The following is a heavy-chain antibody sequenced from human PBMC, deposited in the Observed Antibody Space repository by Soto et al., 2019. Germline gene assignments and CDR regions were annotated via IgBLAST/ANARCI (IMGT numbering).Heavy chain of an antibody. Sequence: QVQLVQSGAEVEKPGASVKVSCEASGYTFTTYYIHWVRQAPGQGLEWMGFINPSGGSTSYSQKCQGRVTMTRDTSTSTVYVELSSLRSDDTAVYYCARNKASGLDIWGQGTMVTVAS. CDR1: GYTFTTYY. V-gene: IGHV1-46*01. D-gene: IGHD6-25*01. CDR2: INPSGGST. CDR3: ARNKASGLDI. J-gene: IGHJ3*02.